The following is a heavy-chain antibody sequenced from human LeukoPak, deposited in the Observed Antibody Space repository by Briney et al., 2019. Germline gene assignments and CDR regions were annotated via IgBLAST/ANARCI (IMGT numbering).Heavy chain of an antibody. CDR2: ISGSGGST. CDR3: AKDYCSSTSCFFDY. J-gene: IGHJ4*02. D-gene: IGHD2-2*01. Sequence: PGGSLRLSGAASGFTFSSYAMSWVRQAPGKGLEWVSAISGSGGSTYYADSVKGRFTISRDNSKNTLYLQMNSLRAEDTAVYYCAKDYCSSTSCFFDYWGQGTLVTVSS. CDR1: GFTFSSYA. V-gene: IGHV3-23*01.